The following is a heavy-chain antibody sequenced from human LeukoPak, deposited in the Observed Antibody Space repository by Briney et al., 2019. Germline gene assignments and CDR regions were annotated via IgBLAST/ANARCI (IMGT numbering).Heavy chain of an antibody. CDR1: GGSINTYY. V-gene: IGHV4-4*07. CDR2: IYTSGST. D-gene: IGHD3-22*01. CDR3: ARAYYYDSSGYYDAFDI. J-gene: IGHJ3*02. Sequence: PSETLSLTCTVSGGSINTYYWSWLRQSAGKGLEWIGRIYTSGSTNYSPSLKSRVTMSVDTSKNQFSLKLSSMTAADTAVYYCARAYYYDSSGYYDAFDIWGQGTMVTVSS.